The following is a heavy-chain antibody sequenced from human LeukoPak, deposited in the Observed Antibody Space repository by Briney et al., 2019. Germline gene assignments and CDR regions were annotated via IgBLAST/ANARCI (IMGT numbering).Heavy chain of an antibody. V-gene: IGHV4-34*01. CDR3: ARGLVYCSGGSCNLYYFDY. CDR2: INHSGST. Sequence: SETLSLTCAVYGGSFSGYYWSWIRQPPGKGLEWIGEINHSGSTNYNPPLKSRVTISVDTSKNQFSLKLSSVTAADTAVYYCARGLVYCSGGSCNLYYFDYWGQGTLVTVSS. J-gene: IGHJ4*02. CDR1: GGSFSGYY. D-gene: IGHD2-15*01.